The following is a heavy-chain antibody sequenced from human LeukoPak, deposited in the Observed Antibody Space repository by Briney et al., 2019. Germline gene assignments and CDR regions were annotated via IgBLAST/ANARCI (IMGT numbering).Heavy chain of an antibody. CDR3: ASSDDILTGYYKGLDN. J-gene: IGHJ4*02. Sequence: SETLSLTCAVYGGSFSGYYWSWIRQPPGKGLEWIGEINHSGSTNYNPSLKSRVTISVDTSKNQFSLKLSSVTAADTAVYYCASSDDILTGYYKGLDNWGQGTLVTVSS. CDR2: INHSGST. D-gene: IGHD3-9*01. CDR1: GGSFSGYY. V-gene: IGHV4-34*01.